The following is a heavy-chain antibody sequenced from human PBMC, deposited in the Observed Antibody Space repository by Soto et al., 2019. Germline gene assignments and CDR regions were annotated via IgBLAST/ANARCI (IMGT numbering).Heavy chain of an antibody. J-gene: IGHJ4*02. D-gene: IGHD3-10*01. V-gene: IGHV5-51*01. Sequence: EVQLVQSGAEVKKPGESLKISCKGSGFTFTTYWIGWVRQMPGRGLEWMGIIYPGDSDIRYSPSFQGQVTMSADKAISTAYLQWRSLQASDTAMYYCARLDGSGYFDYWGQGTLVTVSS. CDR1: GFTFTTYW. CDR3: ARLDGSGYFDY. CDR2: IYPGDSDI.